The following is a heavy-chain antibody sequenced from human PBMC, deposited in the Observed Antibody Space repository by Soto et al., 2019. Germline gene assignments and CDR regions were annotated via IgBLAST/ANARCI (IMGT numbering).Heavy chain of an antibody. V-gene: IGHV1-69*04. Sequence: SVKVSCKASGRTFSSYTISWVRQAPGQGLDWMGRIIPILGIANYAQKFHGRVTITADKSTSTAYMELSSLRSEDTAVYYCARDPYYYDSSGNITAGADYWGEGTLVTVSS. CDR3: ARDPYYYDSSGNITAGADY. D-gene: IGHD3-22*01. CDR1: GRTFSSYT. J-gene: IGHJ4*02. CDR2: IIPILGIA.